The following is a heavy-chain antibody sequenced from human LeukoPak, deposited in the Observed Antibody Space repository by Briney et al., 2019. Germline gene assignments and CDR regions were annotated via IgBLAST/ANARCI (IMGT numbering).Heavy chain of an antibody. CDR3: ARDPYSGNYGNYYYYYMDV. J-gene: IGHJ6*03. CDR2: INWNGDSR. V-gene: IGHV3-20*04. Sequence: GGSLRLSCTASGFKFDDYGMTWVRQAPGKGLEWVSDINWNGDSRGYAHSVRGRFTIYRDNSKNSLYLQMNSLGPEDTAVYYCARDPYSGNYGNYYYYYMDVWGKGTTVTISS. CDR1: GFKFDDYG. D-gene: IGHD1-26*01.